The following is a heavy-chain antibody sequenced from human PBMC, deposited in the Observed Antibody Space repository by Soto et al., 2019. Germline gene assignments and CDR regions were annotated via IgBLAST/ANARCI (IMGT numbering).Heavy chain of an antibody. CDR3: TTIVVVIVNWFDP. J-gene: IGHJ5*02. CDR1: GFTFSNAW. D-gene: IGHD3-22*01. V-gene: IGHV3-15*01. CDR2: IKSKTDGGTT. Sequence: PWGSLRLSCAASGFTFSNAWMSWVRQAPGKGLEWVGRIKSKTDGGTTDYAAPVKGRFTISRDDSKNTLYLQMNSLKTEDTAVYYCTTIVVVIVNWFDPWGQGTLVTVSS.